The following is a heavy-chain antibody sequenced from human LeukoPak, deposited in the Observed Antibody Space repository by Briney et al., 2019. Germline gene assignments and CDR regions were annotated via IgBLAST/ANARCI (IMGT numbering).Heavy chain of an antibody. V-gene: IGHV1-46*01. CDR3: ASPAFYYYDSSGYLDY. CDR1: GYTFTSYY. D-gene: IGHD3-22*01. J-gene: IGHJ4*02. CDR2: INPSGGST. Sequence: ASVNVSCKASGYTFTSYYTHWVRQAPGQGLEWMGIINPSGGSTSYAQKFQGRVTMTRDTSTSTVYMELSSLRSEDTAVYYCASPAFYYYDSSGYLDYWGQGTLVTVSS.